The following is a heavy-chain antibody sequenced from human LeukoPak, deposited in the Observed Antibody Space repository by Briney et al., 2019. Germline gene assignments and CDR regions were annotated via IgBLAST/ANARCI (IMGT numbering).Heavy chain of an antibody. CDR3: ARGPFELARDYYYGMDV. Sequence: ASVKVSCKASGGTFSSYAISWVRQAPGQGLEWMGGIIPIFGTANYAQKFQGRVMITADESTSTAYMELSSLRSEDTAVYYCARGPFELARDYYYGMDVWGQGTTVTVSS. CDR1: GGTFSSYA. CDR2: IIPIFGTA. J-gene: IGHJ6*02. D-gene: IGHD6-13*01. V-gene: IGHV1-69*13.